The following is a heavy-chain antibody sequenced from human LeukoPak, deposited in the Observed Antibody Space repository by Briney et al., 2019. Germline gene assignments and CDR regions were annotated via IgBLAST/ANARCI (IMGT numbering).Heavy chain of an antibody. Sequence: KPSETLSLTCSVSGGSISSSSYYWGWIRQPPGKGLEWIGSIYYSGSTYYNPSLKSRVTISVDTSKNQVSLTLTSVTAADTAVYYCARGSREMATIFDSWGQGTLVTVSS. CDR3: ARGSREMATIFDS. V-gene: IGHV4-39*07. CDR2: IYYSGST. J-gene: IGHJ4*02. D-gene: IGHD5-24*01. CDR1: GGSISSSSYY.